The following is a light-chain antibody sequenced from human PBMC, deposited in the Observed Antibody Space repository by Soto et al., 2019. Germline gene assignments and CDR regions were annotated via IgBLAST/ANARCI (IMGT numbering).Light chain of an antibody. CDR1: SRDVGIYNL. V-gene: IGLV2-23*01. CDR2: EDT. J-gene: IGLJ1*01. CDR3: CSYAGSSTYV. Sequence: QSVLTQPASVSGSPGQSITISCTGTSRDVGIYNLVSWYQLHPGKVPKLIIYEDTKRPSGISSRFSGSESGITAFLTISGLQAEDEADYYCCSYAGSSTYVFGTGTKVTXL.